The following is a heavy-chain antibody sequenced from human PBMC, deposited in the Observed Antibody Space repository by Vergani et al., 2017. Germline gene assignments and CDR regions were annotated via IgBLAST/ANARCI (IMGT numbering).Heavy chain of an antibody. CDR2: IYTSGST. J-gene: IGHJ4*02. Sequence: QVQLQESGPGLVKPSETLSLTCSVSGGSITSYYWSWIRQPAGKGLEWIGRIYTSGSTKYNPSLKSRVTMSVDTSKNQFSLKLNSVTAADTAMYYCARHPTYYYGSDVDYWGQGTLVTVSS. D-gene: IGHD3-10*01. CDR3: ARHPTYYYGSDVDY. CDR1: GGSITSYY. V-gene: IGHV4-4*07.